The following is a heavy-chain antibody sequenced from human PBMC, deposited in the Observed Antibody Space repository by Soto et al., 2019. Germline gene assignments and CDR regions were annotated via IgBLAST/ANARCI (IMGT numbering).Heavy chain of an antibody. Sequence: QVQLVQSGAEMKKPGASVKVSCKASGYACTSYDINWVRQATGQGLEWMGWMNPNSGDICYAKKFQGRFTLTMDTSISTAYMAMCSLRSEDTALYSCAIDYGGNSGWFEPWGQGTMVTGSS. CDR1: GYACTSYD. J-gene: IGHJ5*02. CDR3: AIDYGGNSGWFEP. CDR2: MNPNSGDI. V-gene: IGHV1-8*01. D-gene: IGHD4-17*01.